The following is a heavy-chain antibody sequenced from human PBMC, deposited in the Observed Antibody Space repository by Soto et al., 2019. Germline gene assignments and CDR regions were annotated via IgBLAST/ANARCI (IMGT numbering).Heavy chain of an antibody. J-gene: IGHJ4*02. CDR2: IWYDGSNK. CDR3: ARELNDYGDYTPFFDY. V-gene: IGHV3-33*01. D-gene: IGHD4-17*01. CDR1: GFTFSSYG. Sequence: GGSLRLSCAASGFTFSSYGMHWVRQAPGKGLEWVAVIWYDGSNKYYADSVKGRFTISRDNSKNTLYLQMNSLRAEDTAVYYCARELNDYGDYTPFFDYWGQGTLVTVSS.